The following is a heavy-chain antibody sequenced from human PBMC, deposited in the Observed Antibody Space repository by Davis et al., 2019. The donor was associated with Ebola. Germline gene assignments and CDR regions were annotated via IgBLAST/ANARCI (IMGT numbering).Heavy chain of an antibody. D-gene: IGHD5-18*01. V-gene: IGHV1-3*01. Sequence: ASVKVSCKAFGYTFTNYAMHWVRQAPGQRLAWMGWINAGNGNTKYSQKFQGRVTITRDTSASTAYMELSSLRSEDTAVYYCARLTPMEPDYWGQGTLVTVSS. CDR1: GYTFTNYA. CDR2: INAGNGNT. CDR3: ARLTPMEPDY. J-gene: IGHJ4*02.